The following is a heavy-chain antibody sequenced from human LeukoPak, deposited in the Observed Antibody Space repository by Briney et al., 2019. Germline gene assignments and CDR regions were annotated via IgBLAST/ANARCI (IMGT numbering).Heavy chain of an antibody. D-gene: IGHD3-10*01. Sequence: GGSLRLSCAASGFPLSNYWMSWVRQAPGKGLEWVANMNQDGSEKYYLDSVKGRFTISRDNSKNTLYLQMNSLRAEDTAVYYCARDPYYYGSGSYPKGFDPWGQGTLVTVSS. CDR1: GFPLSNYW. CDR2: MNQDGSEK. J-gene: IGHJ5*02. CDR3: ARDPYYYGSGSYPKGFDP. V-gene: IGHV3-7*01.